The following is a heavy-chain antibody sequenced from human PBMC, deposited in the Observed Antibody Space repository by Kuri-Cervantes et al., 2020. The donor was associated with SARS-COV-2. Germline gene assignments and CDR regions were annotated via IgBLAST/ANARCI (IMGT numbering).Heavy chain of an antibody. V-gene: IGHV1-69*04. CDR3: ARAPIYYDSSGLQWSDDAFDI. J-gene: IGHJ3*02. Sequence: SVKVSCKASGGTFSSYAISWVRQAPGQGLEWMGRIIPILGIANYAQKFQGRVTITADKSTSTAYMELSSLRSEDTAVYYCARAPIYYDSSGLQWSDDAFDIWGQGTMVTVSS. D-gene: IGHD3-22*01. CDR2: IIPILGIA. CDR1: GGTFSSYA.